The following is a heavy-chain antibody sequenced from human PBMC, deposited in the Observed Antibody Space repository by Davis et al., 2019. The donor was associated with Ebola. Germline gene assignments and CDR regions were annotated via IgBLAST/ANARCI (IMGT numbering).Heavy chain of an antibody. CDR1: GFTFSSY. CDR2: IYYSGST. V-gene: IGHV4-59*12. Sequence: PGGSLRLSCAASGFTFSSYWSWIRQPPGKGLEWIGYIYYSGSTNYNPSLKSRVTMSVDTSKNQFSLKLSSVTAADTAVYYCARDSNYNFWSGYYSHAWFDPWGQGTLVTVSS. J-gene: IGHJ5*02. D-gene: IGHD3-3*01. CDR3: ARDSNYNFWSGYYSHAWFDP.